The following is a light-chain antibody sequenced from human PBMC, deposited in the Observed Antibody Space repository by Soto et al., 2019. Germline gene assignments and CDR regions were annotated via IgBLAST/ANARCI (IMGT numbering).Light chain of an antibody. CDR3: QHYNNWPPWT. V-gene: IGKV3-15*01. CDR2: GAS. J-gene: IGKJ1*01. CDR1: QSIRSN. Sequence: IVMTQSPATLSVSPGERVTLSCRASQSIRSNLVWYQQRPGQAPRLLIYGASSRATGIPARFSGRGSGTEFTLTISSLQSEDFAVYYCQHYNNWPPWTFGQGTKVDIX.